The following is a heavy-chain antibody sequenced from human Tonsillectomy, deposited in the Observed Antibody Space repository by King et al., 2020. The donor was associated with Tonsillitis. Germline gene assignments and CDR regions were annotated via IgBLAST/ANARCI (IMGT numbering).Heavy chain of an antibody. CDR3: ASLGDSSGYYDY. CDR2: IHHSGRT. V-gene: IGHV4-4*02. J-gene: IGHJ4*02. D-gene: IGHD3-22*01. CDR1: GGSLSSSNR. Sequence: VQLQESGPGLVKPSGTLSLICAFSGGSLSSSNRGSWVRQPPGNGLDWIGGIHHSGRTNYNPSPKSRVTISVDKPKNQFSLKLSSVTAADTAVYYCASLGDSSGYYDYWGQGTLVTVSS.